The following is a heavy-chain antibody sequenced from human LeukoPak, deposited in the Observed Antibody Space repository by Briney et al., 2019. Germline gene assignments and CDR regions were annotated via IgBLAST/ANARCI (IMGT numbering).Heavy chain of an antibody. Sequence: GGSLRLSCAASGFTFSSYVMSWVRQAPGKGLEWISSISGSGGSTYYADSVKGRFTISRDNSKNTLYLQMDSLRSEDTAVYYCARGGMAATVDYWGQGTLVTVSS. CDR3: ARGGMAATVDY. V-gene: IGHV3-23*01. CDR2: ISGSGGST. CDR1: GFTFSSYV. J-gene: IGHJ4*02. D-gene: IGHD6-13*01.